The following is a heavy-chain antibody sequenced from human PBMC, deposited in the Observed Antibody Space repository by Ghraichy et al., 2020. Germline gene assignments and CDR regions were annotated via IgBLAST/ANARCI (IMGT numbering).Heavy chain of an antibody. V-gene: IGHV4-34*01. Sequence: SETLSLTCAVYGGSFSGYYWSWIRQPPGKGLEWIGEINHSGSTNYNPSLKSRVTISLDTSKNHFSLKLSSVTAADSAVYYCARLSGSYYFDYWGQGTLVTVSS. CDR3: ARLSGSYYFDY. CDR2: INHSGST. CDR1: GGSFSGYY. J-gene: IGHJ4*02. D-gene: IGHD1-26*01.